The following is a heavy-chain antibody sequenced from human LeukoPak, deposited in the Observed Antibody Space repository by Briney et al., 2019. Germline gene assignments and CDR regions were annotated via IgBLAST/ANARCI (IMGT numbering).Heavy chain of an antibody. J-gene: IGHJ4*02. CDR2: ISGSGGST. CDR3: AKDLVIPYYYDSSGPWDY. CDR1: GFTFSSYA. Sequence: GGSLRLSCAATGFTFSSYAMSWVRQAPGKGLEWVSAISGSGGSTYYAGSVKGRFTISRDNSKNTLYLQMNSLRAEDTAVYYCAKDLVIPYYYDSSGPWDYWGQGTLVTVSS. V-gene: IGHV3-23*01. D-gene: IGHD3-22*01.